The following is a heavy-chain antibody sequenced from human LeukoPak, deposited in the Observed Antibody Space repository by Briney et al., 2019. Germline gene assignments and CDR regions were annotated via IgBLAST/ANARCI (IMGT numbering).Heavy chain of an antibody. J-gene: IGHJ4*02. Sequence: PSETLSLTCTVSGGSISSGSYYWSWIRQPAGKGLEWIGRIYTSGSTNYNPSLKSRVTISVGTSKNQFSLKLSSVTAADTAVYYCARRRRYYDSSGYYYAYFDYWGQGALVTVSS. CDR1: GGSISSGSYY. D-gene: IGHD3-22*01. V-gene: IGHV4-61*02. CDR2: IYTSGST. CDR3: ARRRRYYDSSGYYYAYFDY.